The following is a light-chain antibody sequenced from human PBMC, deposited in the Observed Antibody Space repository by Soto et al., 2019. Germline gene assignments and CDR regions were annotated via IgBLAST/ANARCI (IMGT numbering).Light chain of an antibody. CDR3: QSYDRSLSVV. J-gene: IGLJ2*01. CDR2: VNS. V-gene: IGLV1-40*01. Sequence: QSVLTQPPSVSGAPGPRVTISCTGSSSNIGAGYDVHWYQQLPGTAPKLLIYVNSNRPSGVPDRFSGSKSGTSASLAITGLQAEDEADDYCQSYDRSLSVVFGGGTKLTVL. CDR1: SSNIGAGYD.